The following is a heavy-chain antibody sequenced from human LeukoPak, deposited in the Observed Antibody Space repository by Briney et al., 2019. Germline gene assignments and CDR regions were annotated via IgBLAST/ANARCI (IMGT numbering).Heavy chain of an antibody. Sequence: GGSLRLSCAASGFTFSDYGMHWVRQAPGKGLEWVAVIWYDGSDKYYADSVEGRFTVSRDNSKYTLNLQMNSLRAEDTAVYYCARDSSGLFDYWGQGTLVTVSS. CDR3: ARDSSGLFDY. V-gene: IGHV3-33*01. D-gene: IGHD6-19*01. CDR1: GFTFSDYG. J-gene: IGHJ4*02. CDR2: IWYDGSDK.